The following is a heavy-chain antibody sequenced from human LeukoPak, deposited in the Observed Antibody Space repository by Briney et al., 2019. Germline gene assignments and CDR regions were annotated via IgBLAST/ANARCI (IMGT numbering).Heavy chain of an antibody. Sequence: GGSLRLSCAVSGFTFSTYSINWVRQAPGEGLEWVSSISSRSIYIHYADSVKGRFTISRDNVKNSLFLQMNSLRAEDTAVYYCARDSRHHRFLYWDWFDPWGQGTLVTVSS. CDR1: GFTFSTYS. V-gene: IGHV3-21*01. CDR3: ARDSRHHRFLYWDWFDP. D-gene: IGHD1-26*01. J-gene: IGHJ5*02. CDR2: ISSRSIYI.